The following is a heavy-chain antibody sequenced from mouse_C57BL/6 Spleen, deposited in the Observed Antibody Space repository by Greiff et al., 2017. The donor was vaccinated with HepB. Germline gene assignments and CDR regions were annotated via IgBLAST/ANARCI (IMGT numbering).Heavy chain of an antibody. V-gene: IGHV1-26*01. CDR1: GYTFTDYY. Sequence: EVQLQQSGPELVKPGASVKISCKASGYTFTDYYMNWVKQSHGKSLEWIGDINPNNGGTSYNQKFKGKATLTVDKSSSTAYMELRSLTSEDSAVYYCASGDIATMITKAHWYFDVWGTETTVTVSS. CDR2: INPNNGGT. CDR3: ASGDIATMITKAHWYFDV. J-gene: IGHJ1*03. D-gene: IGHD2-4*01.